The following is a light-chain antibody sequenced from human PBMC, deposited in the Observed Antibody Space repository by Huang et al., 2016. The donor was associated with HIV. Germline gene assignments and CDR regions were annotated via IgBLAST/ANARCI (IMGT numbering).Light chain of an antibody. V-gene: IGKV3-15*01. J-gene: IGKJ1*01. Sequence: IVMTQSPDTLSVSPGERATLSCRAGQSVTHSLARYQQNPGQAPRLLIYGTSTRATGIPGRFSGSGSGTDFTLTISSLQSDDFGVYYCQQYHYWPPVTFGQGTKVEI. CDR3: QQYHYWPPVT. CDR1: QSVTHS. CDR2: GTS.